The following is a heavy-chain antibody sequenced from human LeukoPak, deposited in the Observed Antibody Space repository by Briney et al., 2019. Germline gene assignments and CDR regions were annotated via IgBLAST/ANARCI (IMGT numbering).Heavy chain of an antibody. CDR3: ACVEYYDSSGYYDY. V-gene: IGHV3-11*04. Sequence: GGSLRLSCAASGFTFSDYYMSRIRQAPGKGLEWVSYISSSGSTIYYADSVKGRFTISRDNAKNSLYLQMNSLRAEDTAVYYCACVEYYDSSGYYDYWGQGAVATVSS. CDR1: GFTFSDYY. D-gene: IGHD3-22*01. CDR2: ISSSGSTI. J-gene: IGHJ4*02.